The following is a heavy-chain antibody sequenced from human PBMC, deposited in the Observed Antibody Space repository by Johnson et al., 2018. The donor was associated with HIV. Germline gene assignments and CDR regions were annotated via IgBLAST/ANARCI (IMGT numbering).Heavy chain of an antibody. CDR1: GFTFSSYA. CDR2: ISSSGITI. CDR3: ATSTASDALDI. D-gene: IGHD1-1*01. J-gene: IGHJ3*02. V-gene: IGHV3-48*04. Sequence: VQLVESGGGVVQPGRSLRLSCAASGFTFSSYAMHWVRQAPGKGLEWVSYISSSGITIYYADSVKGRFTISRDNAKNSLYLQMNSLRAEDTAVYYCATSTASDALDIWGQGTMVTVSS.